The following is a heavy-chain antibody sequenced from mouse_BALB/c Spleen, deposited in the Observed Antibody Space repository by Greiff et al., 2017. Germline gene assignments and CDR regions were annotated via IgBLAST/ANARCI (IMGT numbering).Heavy chain of an antibody. J-gene: IGHJ4*01. D-gene: IGHD2-2*01. CDR3: ARGGYYYAMDY. Sequence: EVQLQQSGAELVKPGASVKLSCTASGFNIKDTYMPWVKQRPEQGLEWIGRIDPANGNTKYDPKFQGKATITADTSSNTAYLQLSSLTSEDTAVYYCARGGYYYAMDYWGQGTSVTVSS. V-gene: IGHV14-3*02. CDR1: GFNIKDTY. CDR2: IDPANGNT.